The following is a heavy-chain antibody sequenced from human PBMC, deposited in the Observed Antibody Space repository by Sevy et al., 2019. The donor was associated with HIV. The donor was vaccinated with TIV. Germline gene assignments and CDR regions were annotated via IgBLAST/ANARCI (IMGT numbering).Heavy chain of an antibody. Sequence: GGSLRLSCADSGVTFSSYAMSWVRQAPGKGLEWVSTISGHGGSTYYAGAVKGRFTISRDNSKKTVYLQMNSLRAEDTAVYYCAKDSGISAQIVVALGYWGQGTQVTVSS. CDR1: GVTFSSYA. J-gene: IGHJ4*02. CDR2: ISGHGGST. V-gene: IGHV3-23*01. D-gene: IGHD3-22*01. CDR3: AKDSGISAQIVVALGY.